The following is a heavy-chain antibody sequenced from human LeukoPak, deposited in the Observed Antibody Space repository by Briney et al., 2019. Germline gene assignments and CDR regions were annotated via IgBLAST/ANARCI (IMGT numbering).Heavy chain of an antibody. CDR2: INPSGGST. CDR3: GRGDDSGGYYYVDY. CDR1: GYTFTSYL. J-gene: IGHJ4*02. Sequence: SVTLSRTASGYTFTSYLIHRVRQAPGQGLERMGVINPSGGSTSYAETFQGRVPMARDTSTSTVYMELSSLRSEDTAVYYCGRGDDSGGYYYVDYWGQGTLVTVSS. D-gene: IGHD3-22*01. V-gene: IGHV1-46*01.